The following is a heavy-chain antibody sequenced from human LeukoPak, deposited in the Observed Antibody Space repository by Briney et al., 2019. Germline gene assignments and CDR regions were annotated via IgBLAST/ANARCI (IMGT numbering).Heavy chain of an antibody. CDR3: PKDQGITIFGVVGYFDY. J-gene: IGHJ4*02. V-gene: IGHV3-23*01. CDR1: GFTFSSYA. Sequence: GGSLRLSCAASGFTFSSYAMSWVRQAPGKGLEWVSAISGSGGSTYYADSVKGRFTISRDDSKNTLYLQMNSLRAEDTAVYYCPKDQGITIFGVVGYFDYWGQGTLVTVSS. D-gene: IGHD3-3*01. CDR2: ISGSGGST.